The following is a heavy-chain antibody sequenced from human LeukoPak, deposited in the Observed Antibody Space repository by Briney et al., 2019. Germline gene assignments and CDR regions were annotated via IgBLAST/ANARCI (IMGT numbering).Heavy chain of an antibody. Sequence: GASVKVSCTASGYTFTAYYMHWVRQAPGQGLEWMGWINPNSGGTNYAQKFQGRVTMTRDTSISTAYMELSRLRSDDTAVYYCARDPTYDILTAADYWGQGTLVTVSS. CDR2: INPNSGGT. V-gene: IGHV1-2*02. CDR3: ARDPTYDILTAADY. J-gene: IGHJ4*02. CDR1: GYTFTAYY. D-gene: IGHD3-9*01.